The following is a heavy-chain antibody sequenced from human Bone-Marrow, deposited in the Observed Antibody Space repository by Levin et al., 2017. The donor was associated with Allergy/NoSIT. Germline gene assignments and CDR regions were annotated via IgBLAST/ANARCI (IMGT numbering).Heavy chain of an antibody. CDR2: VDSDGGGT. D-gene: IGHD2/OR15-2a*01. CDR1: GFTFSSSW. Sequence: GESLKISCAASGFTFSSSWMHWVRQVPGKGLVWVSRVDSDGGGTTYADSVKGRFTISRDNAKNTLYLQMNSLRAEDTAVYYCARGAPHLLLDYWGQGTLVSFSS. CDR3: ARGAPHLLLDY. V-gene: IGHV3-74*01. J-gene: IGHJ4*02.